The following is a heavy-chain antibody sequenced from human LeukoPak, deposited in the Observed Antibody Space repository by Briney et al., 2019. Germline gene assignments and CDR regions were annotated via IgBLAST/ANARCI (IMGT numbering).Heavy chain of an antibody. Sequence: PSETLSLTCAVYGGSFSGYYWSWIRQPPGKGLEWIGEINHSGSTNYNPSLKSRVTISVDTSKNQFSLKLSSVTAADTAVYYCARGGRRLHTYYFDYWGQGTLVTVSS. CDR3: ARGGRRLHTYYFDY. D-gene: IGHD5-24*01. V-gene: IGHV4-34*01. CDR2: INHSGST. J-gene: IGHJ4*02. CDR1: GGSFSGYY.